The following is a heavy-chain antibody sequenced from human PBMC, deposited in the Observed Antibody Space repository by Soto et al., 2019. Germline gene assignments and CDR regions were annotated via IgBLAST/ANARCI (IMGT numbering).Heavy chain of an antibody. Sequence: GGSLRLSCAASGFTFSSYAMSWVRQAPGKGLEWVSDISGSGDSTYYADSVKGRFTISRDNSKSTLYLQMNSLRVEDTAIYYCASEYGDHLKFFDYWGPGTLVTVSS. V-gene: IGHV3-23*01. D-gene: IGHD4-17*01. CDR3: ASEYGDHLKFFDY. CDR1: GFTFSSYA. CDR2: ISGSGDST. J-gene: IGHJ4*02.